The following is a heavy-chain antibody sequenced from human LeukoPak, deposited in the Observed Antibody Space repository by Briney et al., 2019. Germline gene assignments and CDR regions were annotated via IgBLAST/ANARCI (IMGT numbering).Heavy chain of an antibody. CDR3: ARALYSSGRYWYFDL. V-gene: IGHV3-21*01. D-gene: IGHD6-19*01. J-gene: IGHJ2*01. Sequence: GGSLRLSCAASGFTFSSFTMNWVRQAPGKGLEWVSSISSTSTYIYDADSVKGRFTISRDNAKNSLYLQMNSLRAEDTAVYYCARALYSSGRYWYFDLWGRGTLVTVSS. CDR1: GFTFSSFT. CDR2: ISSTSTYI.